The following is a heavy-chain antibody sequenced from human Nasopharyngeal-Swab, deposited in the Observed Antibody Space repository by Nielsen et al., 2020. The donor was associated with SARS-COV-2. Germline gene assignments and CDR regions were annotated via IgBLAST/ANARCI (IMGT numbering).Heavy chain of an antibody. CDR3: VGAEGIEY. CDR1: GFTYKYG. J-gene: IGHJ4*02. Sequence: GGSLRLSCAASGFTYKYGMNWVRQAPGKGLEWVSVIWYDGSKKFYAESVKGRFSISRDESKNTVYLQMSSLIVEDTAVYYCVGAEGIEYWGPGTLVTVSS. CDR2: IWYDGSKK. V-gene: IGHV3-33*01.